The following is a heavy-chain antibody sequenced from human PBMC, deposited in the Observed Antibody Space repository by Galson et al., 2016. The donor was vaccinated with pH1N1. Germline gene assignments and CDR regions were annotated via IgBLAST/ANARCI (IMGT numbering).Heavy chain of an antibody. J-gene: IGHJ4*02. D-gene: IGHD3-22*01. V-gene: IGHV3-7*01. CDR1: GFSFSDYW. CDR3: ASPAGSDYYDTAGFHPH. CDR2: IKQDGSEI. Sequence: SLRLSCAASGFSFSDYWISWVRQAPGKGLEWVANIKQDGSEIYYVDSVKGRCTISRDNAKNSVSLQMNSLRVEDTGVYYCASPAGSDYYDTAGFHPHWGQGTLVTVSS.